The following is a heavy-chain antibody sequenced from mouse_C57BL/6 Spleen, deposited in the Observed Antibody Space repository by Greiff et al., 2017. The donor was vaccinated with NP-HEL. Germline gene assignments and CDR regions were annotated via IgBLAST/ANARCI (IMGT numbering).Heavy chain of an antibody. Sequence: EVHLVESGPGMVKPSQSLSLTCTVTGYSITSGYDWHWIRHFPGNKLEWMGYISYSGSTNYNPSLKSRISITHDTSKNHFFLKLNSVTTEDTATYYCARGDYDHYFDYWGQGTTLTVSS. CDR3: ARGDYDHYFDY. J-gene: IGHJ2*01. CDR2: ISYSGST. V-gene: IGHV3-1*01. CDR1: GYSITSGYD. D-gene: IGHD2-4*01.